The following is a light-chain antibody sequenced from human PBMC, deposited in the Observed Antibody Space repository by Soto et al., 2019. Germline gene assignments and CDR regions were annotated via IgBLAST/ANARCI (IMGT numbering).Light chain of an antibody. CDR2: GAS. CDR3: QQTYSPPSIT. J-gene: IGKJ5*01. V-gene: IGKV1-39*01. Sequence: DIQMTQSPSSLSASVGDRVTITCRASQSINTSLNWYQQQPGKAPKVLLYGASSLQGGVPSRFSGSGSGSDFTLTITSLQPDDFAIYYCQQTYSPPSITFGQGTRLDIK. CDR1: QSINTS.